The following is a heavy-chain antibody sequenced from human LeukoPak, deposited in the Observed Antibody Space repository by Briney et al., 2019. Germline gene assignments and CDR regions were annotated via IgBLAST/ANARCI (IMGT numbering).Heavy chain of an antibody. Sequence: KPSETLSLTCAVYGGSFSGYYWSWIRQPPGKGLEWIGEINHSGSTNYNPSLKSRVTISVDTSKNQFSLKLSSVTAADTAVYYCARDASSGLGSDTNYYYMDVWGKGTTVTVSS. D-gene: IGHD3-10*01. CDR1: GGSFSGYY. CDR3: ARDASSGLGSDTNYYYMDV. J-gene: IGHJ6*03. V-gene: IGHV4-34*01. CDR2: INHSGST.